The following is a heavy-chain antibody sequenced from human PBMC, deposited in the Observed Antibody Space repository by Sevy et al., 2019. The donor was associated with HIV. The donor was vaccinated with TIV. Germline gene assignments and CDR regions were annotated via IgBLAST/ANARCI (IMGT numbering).Heavy chain of an antibody. Sequence: SETLSLTCTVSGGSISSSSYYWGWIRQPPGKGPEWIGSIYYSGSTYYNPSLKSRVTISVDTSKNQFSRKLSSVTAAETAVYYCARLVEYYYDSSGYSDYFDYWGQGTLVTVSS. CDR3: ARLVEYYYDSSGYSDYFDY. V-gene: IGHV4-39*01. D-gene: IGHD3-22*01. J-gene: IGHJ4*02. CDR1: GGSISSSSYY. CDR2: IYYSGST.